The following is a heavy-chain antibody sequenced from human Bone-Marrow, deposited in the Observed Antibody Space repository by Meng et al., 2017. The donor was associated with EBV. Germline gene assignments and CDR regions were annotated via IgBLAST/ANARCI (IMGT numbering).Heavy chain of an antibody. V-gene: IGHV4-61*01. D-gene: IGHD3-10*01. Sequence: LPPQGAGPRPEKSAETLSLTCTVPGPSVTGGIYHWSLIRHPPGKELEWIGYIYDGGTTIYNPSLKSRVTILVDASKNQFSLKLSSVTTADTAVYYCAKSRSSTPGVVDYWGQGTLVTVSS. CDR2: IYDGGTT. J-gene: IGHJ4*02. CDR3: AKSRSSTPGVVDY. CDR1: GPSVTGGIYH.